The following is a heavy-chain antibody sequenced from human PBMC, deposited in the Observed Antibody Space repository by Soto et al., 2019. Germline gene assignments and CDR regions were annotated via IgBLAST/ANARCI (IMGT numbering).Heavy chain of an antibody. CDR3: AREISAAPNWFDP. V-gene: IGHV4-31*03. J-gene: IGHJ5*02. CDR1: GGSISSGGYY. CDR2: IYYSGST. D-gene: IGHD6-13*01. Sequence: QVQLQESGPGLVKPSQTLSLTCTVSGGSISSGGYYWSWIRQHPGKGLEWIGYIYYSGSTYYNPSLKSRVTISVDPSKNQFSLKLSSVTAADTAVYYCAREISAAPNWFDPWGQGTLVTVSS.